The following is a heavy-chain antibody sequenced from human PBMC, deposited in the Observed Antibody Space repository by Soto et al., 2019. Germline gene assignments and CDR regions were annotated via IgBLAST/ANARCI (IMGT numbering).Heavy chain of an antibody. D-gene: IGHD1-7*01. J-gene: IGHJ4*02. CDR3: AKDRAGTRTYYFDY. CDR2: ISGSGGST. Sequence: EVQLLESGGGLVQPGGSLRLSCAASGFTFNSYAMSWVRQAPGKGLEWVSAISGSGGSTYYTDSVKGRFTISRDNCKNTLYLQMNSLRAEDTAVYYCAKDRAGTRTYYFDYWGQGTLVTVSS. V-gene: IGHV3-23*01. CDR1: GFTFNSYA.